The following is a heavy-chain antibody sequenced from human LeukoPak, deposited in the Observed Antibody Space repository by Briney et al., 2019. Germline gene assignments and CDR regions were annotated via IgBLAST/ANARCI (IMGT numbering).Heavy chain of an antibody. CDR1: GYSITSYY. CDR2: SHHSGST. CDR3: ARGDYGDSPWSAY. V-gene: IGHV4-59*01. J-gene: IGHJ4*02. Sequence: SETLSLSCTVSGYSITSYYWNWIRQSPGRGLEWIGFSHHSGSTDYNPSLRSRVTVSVDTSKNQFSLKLSSVTAADTAVYYCARGDYGDSPWSAYWGQGTLVTVSS. D-gene: IGHD4-17*01.